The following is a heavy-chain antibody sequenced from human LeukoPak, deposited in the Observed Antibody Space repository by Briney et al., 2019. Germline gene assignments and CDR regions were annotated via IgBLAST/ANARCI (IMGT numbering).Heavy chain of an antibody. J-gene: IGHJ4*02. CDR3: VKPGLGYFDSYYFDY. CDR2: ISSNGGST. CDR1: GFTFSSYA. V-gene: IGHV3-64D*06. Sequence: GRSLRPSCSASGFTFSSYAIDWVRQAPGKGLEYVSAISSNGGSTYYADSVKGRFTISRDNSNNTLYLQMSSLRAEDTAVYYCVKPGLGYFDSYYFDYWGQGTLVTVSS. D-gene: IGHD3-9*01.